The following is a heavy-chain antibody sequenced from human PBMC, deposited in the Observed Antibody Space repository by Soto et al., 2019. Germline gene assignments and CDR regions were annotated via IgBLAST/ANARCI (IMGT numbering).Heavy chain of an antibody. J-gene: IGHJ4*02. Sequence: QVQLQESGPGLVKPSQTLSLTCTVSGGSINSGDYYWTWIRQPPGKGLEWIGYIYYSGSTYYNPSLKSSLTISIDTSKNQFSLKLSSVTAADTAVYYCPRDGFFGRSGYFDYWGQGTLVIVSS. CDR1: GGSINSGDYY. CDR2: IYYSGST. V-gene: IGHV4-30-4*01. D-gene: IGHD3-3*01. CDR3: PRDGFFGRSGYFDY.